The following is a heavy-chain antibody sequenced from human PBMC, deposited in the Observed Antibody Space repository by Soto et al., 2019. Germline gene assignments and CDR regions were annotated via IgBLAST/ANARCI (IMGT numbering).Heavy chain of an antibody. D-gene: IGHD2-2*01. Sequence: QVQLVQSGAAVKKPGSSVKVSCKASGGTFSSYAISWVRQAPGQGLEWMGGIIPIFGTANYAQKFQGRVTITADESTSTAYMELSSLRSEDTAVYYCARDVGYCISTSCYAGVAYWGQGTLVTVSS. CDR1: GGTFSSYA. CDR2: IIPIFGTA. V-gene: IGHV1-69*12. CDR3: ARDVGYCISTSCYAGVAY. J-gene: IGHJ4*02.